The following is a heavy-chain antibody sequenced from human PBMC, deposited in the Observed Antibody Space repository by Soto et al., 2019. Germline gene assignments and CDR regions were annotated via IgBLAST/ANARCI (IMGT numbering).Heavy chain of an antibody. V-gene: IGHV4-34*01. CDR1: GGSFSGYH. J-gene: IGHJ4*02. CDR3: ATFVGATTVTRGSPRDY. CDR2: INPSGSI. D-gene: IGHD4-4*01. Sequence: VQLQQWGAGLLKPSETLSLTCAVYGGSFSGYHWSWFRQPPGKGLEWIGEINPSGSINYNPALKSRVTLSVDTSKNQFSLNLSSVTAADTAVDYCATFVGATTVTRGSPRDYWGQGTLVTVSS.